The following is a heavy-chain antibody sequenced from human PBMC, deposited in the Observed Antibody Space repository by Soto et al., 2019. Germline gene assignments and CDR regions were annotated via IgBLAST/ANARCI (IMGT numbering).Heavy chain of an antibody. V-gene: IGHV1-8*01. CDR2: MNPNRANT. J-gene: IGHJ4*02. CDR1: GYTFISYD. CDR3: VRGLYTGYEWGDH. Sequence: VQLVQSGAEVKKPGASVKVSCKASGYTFISYDINWVRQAPGQGLEWMGWMNPNRANTDYAQKFQGRVTMTRNTSITTAYMELRSLTSEDTAVYFCVRGLYTGYEWGDHWGQGTLITVSS. D-gene: IGHD5-12*01.